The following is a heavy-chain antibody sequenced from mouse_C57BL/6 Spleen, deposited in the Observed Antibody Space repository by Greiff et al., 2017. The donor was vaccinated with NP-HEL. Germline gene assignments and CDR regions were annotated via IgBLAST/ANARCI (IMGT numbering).Heavy chain of an antibody. CDR3: ARSLTGNYYAKGY. CDR2: INPNNGGT. D-gene: IGHD4-1*01. V-gene: IGHV1-26*01. J-gene: IGHJ4*01. CDR1: GYTFTDYY. Sequence: VQLQQSGPERVKPGASVKISCKASGYTFTDYYMNWVKQSHGKSLEWIGDINPNNGGTSYNQKLKGKATLTVAKSSSTAYMELRSLTSEDSAVYSCARSLTGNYYAKGYWGQGASVTVSS.